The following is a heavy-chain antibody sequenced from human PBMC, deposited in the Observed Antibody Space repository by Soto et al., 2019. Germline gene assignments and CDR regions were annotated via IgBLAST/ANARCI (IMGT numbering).Heavy chain of an antibody. D-gene: IGHD6-25*01. CDR2: IYYSGST. CDR3: AREAAGILNWFDP. Sequence: QVQLQESGPGLVKPSQTLSLTCTVSGGSISSGGYYWSWIRQHPGKGLEWIGYIYYSGSTYYNPSLKSRVTISVDTSTNQFSLKLSSVTAAVTAVYYCAREAAGILNWFDPWGQGTLVTVSS. V-gene: IGHV4-31*03. CDR1: GGSISSGGYY. J-gene: IGHJ5*02.